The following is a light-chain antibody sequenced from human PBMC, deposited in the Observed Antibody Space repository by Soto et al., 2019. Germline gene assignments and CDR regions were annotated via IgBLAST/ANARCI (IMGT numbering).Light chain of an antibody. CDR2: AAS. J-gene: IGKJ1*01. CDR3: QQAYINPRT. V-gene: IGKV1-39*01. Sequence: DIQLTQSPSSLSASVGDKFTITCRASQSIRSYLNWVQQKPGKAPKVLIYAASTLQSGVPSRFSGSGSGADFTFTISSLEPEDFATYYCQQAYINPRTFGQGTKVDIK. CDR1: QSIRSY.